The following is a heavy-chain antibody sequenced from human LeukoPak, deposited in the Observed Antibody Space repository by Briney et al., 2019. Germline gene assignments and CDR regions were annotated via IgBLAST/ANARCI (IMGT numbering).Heavy chain of an antibody. D-gene: IGHD6-13*01. J-gene: IGHJ4*02. CDR3: ASGIIAAAGKRGLGY. Sequence: GGSLRLSCAASGFTFSSYSMNWVRQAPGKGLEWVSSISSSSSYIYYADTVKGRFTISRDNAKNSLYLQMNSLRAEDTAVYYCASGIIAAAGKRGLGYWGQGTLVTVSS. CDR2: ISSSSSYI. V-gene: IGHV3-21*01. CDR1: GFTFSSYS.